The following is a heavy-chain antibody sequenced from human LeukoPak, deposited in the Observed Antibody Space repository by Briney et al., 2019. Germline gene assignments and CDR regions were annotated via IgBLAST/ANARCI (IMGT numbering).Heavy chain of an antibody. J-gene: IGHJ4*02. CDR1: GGSISSSSYY. V-gene: IGHV4-39*01. CDR3: ARYSGSGYRMFYFDY. D-gene: IGHD5-12*01. Sequence: SSETLSLTCSVSGGSISSSSYYWGWIRQPPGKGLEWLGTIYYSGTTYYNPSLKSRVTMSVDTSRNQFSLKLSSVTAADTAVCYCARYSGSGYRMFYFDYWGQGTLVTVSS. CDR2: IYYSGTT.